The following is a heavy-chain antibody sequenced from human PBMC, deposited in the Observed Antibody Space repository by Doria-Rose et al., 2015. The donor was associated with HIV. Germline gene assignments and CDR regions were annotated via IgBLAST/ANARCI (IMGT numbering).Heavy chain of an antibody. CDR2: IFSDDER. CDR3: ARIKSSRWYHKYYFDF. CDR1: GVSLSSPGMG. Sequence: SGPVLVKPTETLTLTCTVSGVSLSSPGMGVSWIRQPPGKALEWPANIFSDDERSYRTSLKSRLTIFRGTSKSQVVLTMTDMDPVDTATYYCARIKSSRWYHKYYFDFWGQGTLVIVSA. J-gene: IGHJ4*02. V-gene: IGHV2-26*01. D-gene: IGHD6-13*01.